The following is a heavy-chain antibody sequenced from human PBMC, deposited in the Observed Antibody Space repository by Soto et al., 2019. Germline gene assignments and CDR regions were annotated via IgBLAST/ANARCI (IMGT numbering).Heavy chain of an antibody. CDR3: AKDSTSGITIFGVVINWFDP. J-gene: IGHJ5*02. V-gene: IGHV3-23*01. CDR1: GFTFSSYA. D-gene: IGHD3-3*01. CDR2: ISGSGGST. Sequence: GGSLRLSCAASGFTFSSYAMSWVRQAPGKGLEWVSAISGSGGSTYYADSVKGRFTISRDNSKNTLYLQMNSLRAEDTAVYYCAKDSTSGITIFGVVINWFDPWGQGTLVTVSS.